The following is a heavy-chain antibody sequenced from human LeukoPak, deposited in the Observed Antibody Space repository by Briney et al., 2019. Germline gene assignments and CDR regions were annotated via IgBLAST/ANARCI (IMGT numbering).Heavy chain of an antibody. D-gene: IGHD2-21*02. CDR3: ARGGYCGGDCYTGLTGYFDL. V-gene: IGHV3-21*01. J-gene: IGHJ2*01. CDR1: GFTFSSYS. Sequence: GGSLRLSCAASGFTFSSYSMNWVRQAPGKGLEWVSSISSSSSYIYYADSVKGRFTISRENAKNSLYLQMNSLRAGDTAVYYCARGGYCGGDCYTGLTGYFDLWGRGTLVTVSS. CDR2: ISSSSSYI.